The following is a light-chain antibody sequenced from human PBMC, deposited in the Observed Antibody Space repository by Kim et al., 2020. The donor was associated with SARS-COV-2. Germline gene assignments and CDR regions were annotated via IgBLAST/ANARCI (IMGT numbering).Light chain of an antibody. Sequence: VLTQPPSVSGAPGQRVTISCTGSSSNIGAGYDVHWYQQLPGTAPKLLIYGNSNRPSGVPDRFSGSKSGTSASLAITRLQAEDEADYYCQSYDSSLSGSVFGGGTQLTVL. V-gene: IGLV1-40*01. J-gene: IGLJ2*01. CDR2: GNS. CDR3: QSYDSSLSGSV. CDR1: SSNIGAGYD.